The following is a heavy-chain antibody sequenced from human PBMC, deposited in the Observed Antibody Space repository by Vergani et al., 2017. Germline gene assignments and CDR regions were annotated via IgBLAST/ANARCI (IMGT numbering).Heavy chain of an antibody. Sequence: EVQLVESGGGLVKPGGSLRLSCAASGFTFSSYSMNWVRQAPGKGLEWVSSISSSSSYIYYADSVKGRFTISRDNAKNSLYLQMNSLRAEDTAVYYCASRVVRVASGWFDPWGQGTLVTVSS. V-gene: IGHV3-21*01. CDR1: GFTFSSYS. CDR3: ASRVVRVASGWFDP. J-gene: IGHJ5*02. CDR2: ISSSSSYI. D-gene: IGHD2-2*01.